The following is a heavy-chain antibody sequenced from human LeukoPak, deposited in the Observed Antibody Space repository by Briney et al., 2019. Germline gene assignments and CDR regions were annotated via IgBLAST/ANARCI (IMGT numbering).Heavy chain of an antibody. CDR3: AKFWGNLGYCSSTSCYTGNY. CDR1: GFNFSTHA. V-gene: IGHV3-23*01. D-gene: IGHD2-2*02. CDR2: ISVSGANT. Sequence: GGSLRLSCAASGFNFSTHAMNWVRQAPGKGLEWIAGISVSGANTYYGDSVRGRIIVSRDNSKNTLYLQMNSLRAEDTAVYYCAKFWGNLGYCSSTSCYTGNYWGQGTLVTVSS. J-gene: IGHJ4*02.